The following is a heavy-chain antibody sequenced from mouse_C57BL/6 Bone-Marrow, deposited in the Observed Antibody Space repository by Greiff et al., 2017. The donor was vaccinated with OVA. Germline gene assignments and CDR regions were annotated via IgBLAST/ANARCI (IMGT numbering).Heavy chain of an antibody. CDR2: IWSGGST. Sequence: QVQLQQSGPGLVQPSQCLSITCTVSGFSLTSYGVHWVRQSPGKGLEWLGVIWSGGSTDYNAAFISRLSISKDNSKSQVFFKMNSLQADDTAIYYCARMHYGSSYAMDYWGQGTSVTVSS. V-gene: IGHV2-2*01. CDR3: ARMHYGSSYAMDY. D-gene: IGHD1-1*01. J-gene: IGHJ4*01. CDR1: GFSLTSYG.